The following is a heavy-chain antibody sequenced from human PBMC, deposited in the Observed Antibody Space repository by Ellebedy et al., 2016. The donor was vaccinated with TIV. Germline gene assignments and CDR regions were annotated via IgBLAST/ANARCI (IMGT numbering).Heavy chain of an antibody. J-gene: IGHJ4*02. CDR2: ISGSGGTT. CDR1: GFTFSSYA. D-gene: IGHD1-7*01. V-gene: IGHV3-23*01. CDR3: AKTSRSETGIT. Sequence: GESLKISCAASGFTFSSYAMSWVRQAPGKGLECVSTISGSGGTTYYVDSMKGRSTISRDNSKNTLYLQMDSLRADDTAVYYCAKTSRSETGITWGQGTLVTVSS.